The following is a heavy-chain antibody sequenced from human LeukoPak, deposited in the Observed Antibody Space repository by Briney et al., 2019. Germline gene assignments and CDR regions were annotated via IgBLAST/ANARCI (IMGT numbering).Heavy chain of an antibody. CDR1: GGSISSGSW. D-gene: IGHD4-17*01. Sequence: PSETLSLTCAVSGGSISSGSWWGWIRQPRGKGLEWIGEIHHSGSTNYNPSLKSRVTLSVDKSKNQLSLRLTSVTAADTAVYYCARGGDYRFDYWGQGTLVTVSS. CDR2: IHHSGST. CDR3: ARGGDYRFDY. J-gene: IGHJ4*02. V-gene: IGHV4-4*02.